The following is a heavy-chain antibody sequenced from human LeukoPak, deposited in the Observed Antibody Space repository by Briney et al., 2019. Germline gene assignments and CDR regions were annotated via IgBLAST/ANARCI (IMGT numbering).Heavy chain of an antibody. Sequence: SETLSLTCAVYGGSFSGYYWSWIRQPPGKGLEWIGEINHSGSTSYNPSLKSRVTISVDTSKNQFSLKLSSVTAADTAVYYCARGEAAAIGNYFDYWGQGTLVTVSS. D-gene: IGHD2-2*02. V-gene: IGHV4-34*01. J-gene: IGHJ4*02. CDR1: GGSFSGYY. CDR3: ARGEAAAIGNYFDY. CDR2: INHSGST.